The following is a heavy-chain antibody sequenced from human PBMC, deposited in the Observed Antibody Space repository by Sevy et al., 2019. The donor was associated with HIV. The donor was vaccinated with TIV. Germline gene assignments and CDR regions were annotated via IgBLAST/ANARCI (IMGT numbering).Heavy chain of an antibody. CDR3: AKDRGIAAANDAFDI. V-gene: IGHV3-23*01. CDR1: GFTFSSYA. J-gene: IGHJ3*02. D-gene: IGHD6-13*01. Sequence: GGSLRLSCAGSGFTFSSYAMSWVRQAPGKGLEWVSEISGIGGSTYYADSVKGRFTISRDNSKNTLYLQMNSLRVDDTAVYYCAKDRGIAAANDAFDIWGQWTMVTVSS. CDR2: ISGIGGST.